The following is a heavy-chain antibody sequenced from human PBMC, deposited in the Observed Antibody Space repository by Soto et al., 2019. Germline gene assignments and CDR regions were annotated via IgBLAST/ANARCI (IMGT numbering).Heavy chain of an antibody. V-gene: IGHV5-51*01. J-gene: IGHJ6*02. Sequence: LKISCKGSGYSFTSYWIGWVRQMPGKGLEWMGIIYPGDSDTRYSPSFQGQVTISADKSISTAYLQWSSLKASDTAMYYCARRYDILTGYKHYYYGMDVWGQGTTVTVSS. CDR1: GYSFTSYW. CDR3: ARRYDILTGYKHYYYGMDV. D-gene: IGHD3-9*01. CDR2: IYPGDSDT.